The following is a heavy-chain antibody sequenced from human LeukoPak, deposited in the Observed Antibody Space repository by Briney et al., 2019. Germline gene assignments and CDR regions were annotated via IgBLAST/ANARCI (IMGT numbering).Heavy chain of an antibody. D-gene: IGHD6-13*01. Sequence: GGSLRLSCAASGFTFSNAWMSWVRQAPGKGLEWVGRIKSKTDGGTTDYAAPVKGRFTISRDDSKNTLYLQMNSLKTEDTAVYYCTTEEWPGQQLVPLYYYGMDVWGQGTTVTVSS. CDR2: IKSKTDGGTT. V-gene: IGHV3-15*01. CDR1: GFTFSNAW. CDR3: TTEEWPGQQLVPLYYYGMDV. J-gene: IGHJ6*02.